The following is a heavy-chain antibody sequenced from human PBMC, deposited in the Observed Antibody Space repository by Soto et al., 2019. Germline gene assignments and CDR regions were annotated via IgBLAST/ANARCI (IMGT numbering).Heavy chain of an antibody. CDR3: ARAKFESTGWHQFDI. D-gene: IGHD7-27*01. J-gene: IGHJ4*02. V-gene: IGHV4-34*01. CDR1: GGSFTGHF. CDR2: VSHSGNT. Sequence: SESLSLTCTVPGGSFTGHFWSWVRQPPGKGLEWIGEVSHSGNTKYYPSLRSRVTLSVDSSKNQISLALTSVTAADTAVYYCARAKFESTGWHQFDIWGQGTLVTVSS.